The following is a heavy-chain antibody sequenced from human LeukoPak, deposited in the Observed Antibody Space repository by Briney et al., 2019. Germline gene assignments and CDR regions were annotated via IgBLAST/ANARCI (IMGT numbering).Heavy chain of an antibody. CDR2: IYQTGSI. D-gene: IGHD2-15*01. Sequence: SETLSLTCTVSGGSISSSNWWSWVRQPPGKGLEWIGEIYQTGSINRNPSLKSRVTISVDKSKNQFSLKVNSVTAADTAIYYCARSRVRSRRVLIAFDIWGQGTMVTVSS. V-gene: IGHV4-4*02. J-gene: IGHJ3*02. CDR1: GGSISSSNW. CDR3: ARSRVRSRRVLIAFDI.